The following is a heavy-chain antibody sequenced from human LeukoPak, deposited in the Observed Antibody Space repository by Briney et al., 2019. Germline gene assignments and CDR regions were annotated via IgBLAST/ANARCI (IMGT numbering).Heavy chain of an antibody. CDR2: ISGSGGST. D-gene: IGHD1-1*01. Sequence: GRSLRLSCAASGCTFSSYAMGWVHQAPGKGLEWVSAISGSGGSTYYADSVKGRFTISRDNSKNTLYLQMNSLRAEDTAVYYCAKEEGVGRYPRYWGQGTLVTVSS. CDR1: GCTFSSYA. J-gene: IGHJ4*02. CDR3: AKEEGVGRYPRY. V-gene: IGHV3-23*01.